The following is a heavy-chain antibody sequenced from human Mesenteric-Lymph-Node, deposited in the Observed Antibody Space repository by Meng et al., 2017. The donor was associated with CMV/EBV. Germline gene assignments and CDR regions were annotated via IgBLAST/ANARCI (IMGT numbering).Heavy chain of an antibody. CDR2: LNPGGSSP. J-gene: IGHJ4*02. V-gene: IGHV1-46*01. Sequence: SCKASGYTLTSYYMHWVRQAPGQGLEWMTILNPGGSSPYYAQKFQGRVTMTRDTSTSTVYMELSSLTSEDTAVYYCAGSSGWYFLDYWGQGTLVTVSS. CDR3: AGSSGWYFLDY. CDR1: GYTLTSYY. D-gene: IGHD6-19*01.